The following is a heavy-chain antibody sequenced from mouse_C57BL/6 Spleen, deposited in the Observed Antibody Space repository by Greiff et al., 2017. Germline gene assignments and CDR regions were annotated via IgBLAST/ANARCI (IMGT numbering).Heavy chain of an antibody. CDR3: TYAFTAVGATGYFDV. D-gene: IGHD1-1*01. J-gene: IGHJ1*03. CDR1: GFNIKDDD. V-gene: IGHV14-4*01. Sequence: VQLQQSGAELVRPGASVKLSCTASGFNIKDDDMHWVKQRPEQGLEWIGWIDPENGDTEYASKFQGKATITADTASNTAYLQLSSLTSEDTAVYNCTYAFTAVGATGYFDVWGTGTTVTVSS. CDR2: IDPENGDT.